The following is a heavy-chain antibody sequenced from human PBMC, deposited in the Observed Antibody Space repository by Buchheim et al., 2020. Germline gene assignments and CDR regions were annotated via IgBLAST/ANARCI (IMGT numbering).Heavy chain of an antibody. V-gene: IGHV3-48*04. J-gene: IGHJ4*02. CDR2: ISSSGSTI. D-gene: IGHD5-24*01. CDR1: GFSFINYG. Sequence: VQLVESGGGVVQPGRSLRLSCAASGFSFINYGMHWVRQAPGKGLEWVSYISSSGSTIYYADSVKGRFTISRDNAKNSLYLQMNSLRAEDTAVYYCARDLPSQRARVATIRASEFDYWGQGTL. CDR3: ARDLPSQRARVATIRASEFDY.